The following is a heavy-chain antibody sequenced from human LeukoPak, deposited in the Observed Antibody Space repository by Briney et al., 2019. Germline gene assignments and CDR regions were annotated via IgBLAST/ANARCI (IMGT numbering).Heavy chain of an antibody. Sequence: PGGSLRLSCAASGFTFSDYYVSWIRQAPGKGLEWVSYISSSGSTIYYADSVKGRFTISRDNAKNSLYLQMNSLRAEDTAVYYCARATGVAFSYFDYWGQGTLVTVSS. J-gene: IGHJ4*02. D-gene: IGHD7-27*01. CDR2: ISSSGSTI. CDR1: GFTFSDYY. CDR3: ARATGVAFSYFDY. V-gene: IGHV3-11*01.